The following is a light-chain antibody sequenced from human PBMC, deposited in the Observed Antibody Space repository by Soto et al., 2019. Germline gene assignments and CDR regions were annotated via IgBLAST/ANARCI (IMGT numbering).Light chain of an antibody. V-gene: IGLV1-44*01. CDR2: SND. CDR1: NSNIGSNT. J-gene: IGLJ2*01. CDR3: ATWDDSLNGVV. Sequence: QSALTQPPSASGTPGQRVTISCSGSNSNIGSNTVDWYQQLPGTAPKLRIFSNDQRPSGVPDQFSGSKSGTSASLAISGLQSEDEADYYCATWDDSLNGVVFGRGTKLTVL.